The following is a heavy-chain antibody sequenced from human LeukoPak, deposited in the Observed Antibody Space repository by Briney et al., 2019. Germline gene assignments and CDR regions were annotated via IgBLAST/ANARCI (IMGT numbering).Heavy chain of an antibody. CDR3: ARVRTDVASGYDYVWGSCFDY. D-gene: IGHD3-16*01. CDR1: GASISSGTYY. J-gene: IGHJ4*02. V-gene: IGHV4-61*02. Sequence: SQTLSLTCTVSGASISSGTYYWSWIRQPAGKGLEWIGRIYATGSTNSNPSLKSRVTISVDTSKNQFSLKLSSVTAADTAVYYCARVRTDVASGYDYVWGSCFDYWGQGTLVTVSS. CDR2: IYATGST.